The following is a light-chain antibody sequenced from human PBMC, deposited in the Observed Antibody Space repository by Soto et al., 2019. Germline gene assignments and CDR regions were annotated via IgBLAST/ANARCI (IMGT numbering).Light chain of an antibody. J-gene: IGKJ1*01. Sequence: DIQMTQSPSSLSASVGDRVTITCRAGQSVFNYLHWYQQEPGRAPNLLIYDISTLQSGVPSRFSGSGSGTDFTLTISSLQHEDFATYYCQQSYYNPTFGQGTKVDIK. CDR1: QSVFNY. CDR2: DIS. CDR3: QQSYYNPT. V-gene: IGKV1-39*01.